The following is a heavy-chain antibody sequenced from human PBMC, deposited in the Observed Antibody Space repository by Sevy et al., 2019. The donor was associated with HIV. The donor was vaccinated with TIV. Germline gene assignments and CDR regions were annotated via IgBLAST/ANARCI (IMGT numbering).Heavy chain of an antibody. J-gene: IGHJ4*02. CDR1: GFSLSNYA. V-gene: IGHV3-23*01. CDR3: AKGRVPSIGTLGPFDS. CDR2: KTGSAGVT. D-gene: IGHD6-6*01. Sequence: GGSLRLSCAASGFSLSNYAMSWVRQAPGKGLEWISTKTGSAGVTYYADSVKGRFTISRDNSKNTLFLQMNSLRAEDTGPYYCAKGRVPSIGTLGPFDSWGQGTLVTVSS.